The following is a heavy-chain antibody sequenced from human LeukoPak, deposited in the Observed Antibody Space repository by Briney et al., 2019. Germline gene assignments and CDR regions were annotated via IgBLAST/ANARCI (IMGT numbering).Heavy chain of an antibody. V-gene: IGHV5-51*01. J-gene: IGHJ4*02. CDR1: GYSFTSYW. Sequence: GESLQISCKGSGYSFTSYWIGWVRQMPGKGLEWMGIIYPGDSDTRYSPSFQGQVTISADKSISTAYLQWSSLKASDTAMYYCARAFGRLRFLEWLLNFDYWGQGTLVTVSS. CDR3: ARAFGRLRFLEWLLNFDY. D-gene: IGHD3-3*01. CDR2: IYPGDSDT.